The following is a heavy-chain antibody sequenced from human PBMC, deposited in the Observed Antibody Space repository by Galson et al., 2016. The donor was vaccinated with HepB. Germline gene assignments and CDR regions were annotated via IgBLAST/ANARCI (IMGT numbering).Heavy chain of an antibody. V-gene: IGHV3-53*01. J-gene: IGHJ4*02. D-gene: IGHD2-2*01. CDR2: IYSGRST. CDR3: ARSRPSRHLTGSFDS. Sequence: SLRLSCAASGFTVSSNDMSWVRQAPGKGLEWVPVIYSGRSTYYADYVKGRFTISRDNSKNTLYLQMNSLRAEETAVYYCARSRPSRHLTGSFDSWGQGTLVTVSS. CDR1: GFTVSSND.